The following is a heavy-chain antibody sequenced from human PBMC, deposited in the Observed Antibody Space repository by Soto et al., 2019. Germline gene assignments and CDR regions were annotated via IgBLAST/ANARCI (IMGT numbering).Heavy chain of an antibody. CDR2: TGWSSGSI. CDR1: GFTFDDYA. Sequence: EVQLVESGGGLVQPGRSLRLSCAASGFTFDDYAMHWVRQAPGKGLEWVSGTGWSSGSIGYADSVKGRFSISRDNGKNSLYLQMHGLRAEGAALYYCAKGIRNDYYFGGGYPYYCYGMDVWGQGTTVTV. V-gene: IGHV3-9*01. J-gene: IGHJ6*02. D-gene: IGHD3-3*01. CDR3: AKGIRNDYYFGGGYPYYCYGMDV.